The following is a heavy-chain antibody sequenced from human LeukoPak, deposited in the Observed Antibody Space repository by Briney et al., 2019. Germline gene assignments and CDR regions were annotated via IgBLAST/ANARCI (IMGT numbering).Heavy chain of an antibody. D-gene: IGHD5-18*01. Sequence: GGSLRLSCAASGFTSDDYGMHWVRQAPGKGLEWVSSISWSSGSIDYADSVKGRFTISRDNAKNSLYLQMNGLRPEDTALYYCAKGYSYVSKSNFDYWGQGTLVTVSS. CDR3: AKGYSYVSKSNFDY. V-gene: IGHV3-9*02. CDR2: ISWSSGSI. J-gene: IGHJ4*02. CDR1: GFTSDDYG.